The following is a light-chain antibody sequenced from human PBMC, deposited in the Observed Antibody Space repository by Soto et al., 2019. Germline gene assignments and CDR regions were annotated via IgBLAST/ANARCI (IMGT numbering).Light chain of an antibody. CDR2: DAS. CDR3: QQYDDLSALT. V-gene: IGKV1-33*01. Sequence: DIQMTQSPSSLSASVGDRVTVTFQASQDISNSLNWYQHKPGEAPRLLIYDASNLEAGVPSRFSGSGSGTHFTFTISSLQPEDIATYYCQQYDDLSALTFGGGTKVDIK. CDR1: QDISNS. J-gene: IGKJ4*01.